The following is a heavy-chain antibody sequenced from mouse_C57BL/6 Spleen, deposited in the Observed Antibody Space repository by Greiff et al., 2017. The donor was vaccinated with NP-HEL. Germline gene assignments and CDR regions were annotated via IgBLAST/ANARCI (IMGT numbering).Heavy chain of an antibody. D-gene: IGHD1-1*01. CDR2: IYPGDGDT. J-gene: IGHJ2*01. CDR1: GYAFSSYW. Sequence: VQVVESGAELVKPGASVKISCKASGYAFSSYWMNWVKQRPGKGLEWIGQIYPGDGDTNYNGKFKGKATLTADKSSSTAYMQLSSLTSEDSAVYFCARWGYYGSGDYWGQGTTLTVSS. CDR3: ARWGYYGSGDY. V-gene: IGHV1-80*01.